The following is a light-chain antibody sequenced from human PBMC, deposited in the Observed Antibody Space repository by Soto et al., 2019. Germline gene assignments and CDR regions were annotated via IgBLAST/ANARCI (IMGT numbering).Light chain of an antibody. CDR3: HSYTSSSTLNVV. CDR1: SSDVGGYNY. Sequence: QSALTQPASVSGSPGQSITISCTGTSSDVGGYNYVSWYQQHPGKAPKLMIYDVSNRPSGVSNRFSGSKSGNTASLTISGLQAEDEADFYCHSYTSSSTLNVVFGGGTKLTVL. CDR2: DVS. V-gene: IGLV2-14*01. J-gene: IGLJ2*01.